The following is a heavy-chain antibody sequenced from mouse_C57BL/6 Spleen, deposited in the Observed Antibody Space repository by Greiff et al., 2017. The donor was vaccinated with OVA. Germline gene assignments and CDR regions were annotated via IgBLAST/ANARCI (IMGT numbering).Heavy chain of an antibody. V-gene: IGHV1-4*01. Sequence: VHLVESGAELARPGASVKMSCKASGYTFTSYTMHWVKQRPGQGLEWIGYINPSSGYTKYNQKFKDKATLTADKSSSTAYMQLSSLTSEDSAVYYCARWADEGYWGQGTTLTVSS. CDR3: ARWADEGY. CDR2: INPSSGYT. J-gene: IGHJ2*01. CDR1: GYTFTSYT.